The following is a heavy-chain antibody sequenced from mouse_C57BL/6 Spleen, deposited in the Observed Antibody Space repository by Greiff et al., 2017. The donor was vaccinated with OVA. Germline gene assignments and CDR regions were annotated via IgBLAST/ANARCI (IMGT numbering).Heavy chain of an antibody. CDR3: ARGGTPCAMDY. CDR2: ISSGSSTI. V-gene: IGHV5-17*01. D-gene: IGHD2-14*01. J-gene: IGHJ4*01. Sequence: EVMLVESGGGLVKPGGSLKLSCAASGFTFSDYGMHWVRQAPEKGLEWVAYISSGSSTIYYAETVKGRFTISRDNAKNTLFLQMTSLRSEDTAMYYCARGGTPCAMDYWGQGTSVTVSS. CDR1: GFTFSDYG.